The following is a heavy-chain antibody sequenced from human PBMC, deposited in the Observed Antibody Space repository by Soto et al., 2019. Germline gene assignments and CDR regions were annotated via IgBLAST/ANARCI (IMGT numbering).Heavy chain of an antibody. V-gene: IGHV3-33*01. CDR1: GFTFSSYG. CDR3: ASGYGDYGDY. J-gene: IGHJ4*02. Sequence: QVQLVESGRGVVQPGRSLRLSCAASGFTFSSYGMHWVRQAPGKGLEWVAVIWYDGSNKYYADSVKGRFTISRDNSKNTLYLQMNSPRAEDTAVYYCASGYGDYGDYWGQGTLVTVSS. CDR2: IWYDGSNK. D-gene: IGHD4-17*01.